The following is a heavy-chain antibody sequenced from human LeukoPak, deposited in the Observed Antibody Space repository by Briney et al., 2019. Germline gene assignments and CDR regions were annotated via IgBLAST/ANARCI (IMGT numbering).Heavy chain of an antibody. V-gene: IGHV4-30-2*06. J-gene: IGHJ4*02. Sequence: SQTLSLTCGVSGGSISRGGYSWSWIRQSPRKGLEWIGYIYHTGITHYNPSLKSRLTISMDKSTNKFSLNLTSVSAADTAVYYCVRLHKTRGEATGWYYFDTWGPGTQVTVSS. D-gene: IGHD6-19*01. CDR3: VRLHKTRGEATGWYYFDT. CDR1: GGSISRGGYS. CDR2: IYHTGIT.